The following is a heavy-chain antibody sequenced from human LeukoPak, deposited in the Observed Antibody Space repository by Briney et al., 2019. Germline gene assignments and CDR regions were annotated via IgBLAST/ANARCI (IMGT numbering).Heavy chain of an antibody. Sequence: PGGSLRLSCAASGFTVSSNYMGWVPQAPGKGLEWVSVIYSGGSTYYADSVKGRFTISRDNSKNTLYLQMNSLRAEDTAVYYCARVVASLYFDYWGQGTLVTVSS. CDR1: GFTVSSNY. V-gene: IGHV3-66*01. D-gene: IGHD5-12*01. CDR2: IYSGGST. CDR3: ARVVASLYFDY. J-gene: IGHJ4*02.